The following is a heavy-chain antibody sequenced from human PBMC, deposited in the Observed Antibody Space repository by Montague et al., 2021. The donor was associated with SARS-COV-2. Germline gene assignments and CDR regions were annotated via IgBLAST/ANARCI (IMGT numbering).Heavy chain of an antibody. CDR1: GGSISSSSYY. Sequence: SETLSLTCTVSGGSISSSSYYWGWIRQPPGKGLEWIGSIYYSGSTYYNPSLKSRVTISVDTSKNQFSLKLSSVTAADTAVYYCARDHPSITIFGVVTIGRWFDPWGQGTLVTVSS. CDR3: ARDHPSITIFGVVTIGRWFDP. J-gene: IGHJ5*02. D-gene: IGHD3-3*01. CDR2: IYYSGST. V-gene: IGHV4-39*02.